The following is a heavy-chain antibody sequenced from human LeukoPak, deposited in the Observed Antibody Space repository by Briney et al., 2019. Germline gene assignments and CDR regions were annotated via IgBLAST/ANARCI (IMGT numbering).Heavy chain of an antibody. CDR1: GGSISSSSYY. D-gene: IGHD6-6*01. V-gene: IGHV4-39*01. Sequence: PSETLSLTCTVSGGSISSSSYYWGWIRQPPGKGLEWIGSIYYSGSTYYNPSLKSRVTISVDTSKNQFSLKLSSVTAADTAVYYCARHPILGDLEYSSSSNYYYYYMDVWGKGTTVTVSS. J-gene: IGHJ6*03. CDR3: ARHPILGDLEYSSSSNYYYYYMDV. CDR2: IYYSGST.